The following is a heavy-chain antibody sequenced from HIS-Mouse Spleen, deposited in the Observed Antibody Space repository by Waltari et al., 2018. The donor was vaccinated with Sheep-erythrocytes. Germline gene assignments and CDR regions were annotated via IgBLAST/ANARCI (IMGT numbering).Heavy chain of an antibody. J-gene: IGHJ4*02. CDR1: GGSFSGYY. CDR3: ASRRMSSFDY. D-gene: IGHD3-10*01. CDR2: INHSGST. V-gene: IGHV4-34*01. Sequence: QVQLQQWGAELLKPSETLSLTCAVYGGSFSGYYWSWIRQPPGKGLEWIGEINHSGSTNSNPSLKSRVTISVDTSKNQFSLKLSYVTAADTAVYYCASRRMSSFDYWGQGTLVTVSS.